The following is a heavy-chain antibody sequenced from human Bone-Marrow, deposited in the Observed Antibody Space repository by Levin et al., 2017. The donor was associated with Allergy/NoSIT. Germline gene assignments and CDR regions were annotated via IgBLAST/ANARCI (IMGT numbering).Heavy chain of an antibody. D-gene: IGHD2-21*02. CDR3: AKRLDY. V-gene: IGHV3-48*03. CDR1: GFPFSASE. J-gene: IGHJ4*02. Sequence: PGGSLRLSCATSGFPFSASELNWVRQVPGKGLEWLSYSTKSGGKVYYSDSVRGRFTMSRDDAKSLLFLDMDNLRPEDTGLYYCAKRLDYWGRGTLVTVSS. CDR2: STKSGGKV.